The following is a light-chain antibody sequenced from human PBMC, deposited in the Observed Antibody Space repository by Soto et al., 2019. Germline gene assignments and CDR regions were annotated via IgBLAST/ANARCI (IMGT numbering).Light chain of an antibody. CDR1: QSISSW. CDR2: KAS. V-gene: IGKV1-5*03. CDR3: QQYNSYWRT. Sequence: DIQMTQSPSTLSASVGDRVTITCRASQSISSWLAWYQKKPGKAPKLLIYKASSLESGVPSRFSGSGSGTEFTLTISSLQPDDFATYYCQQYNSYWRTFGQGTKVEIK. J-gene: IGKJ1*01.